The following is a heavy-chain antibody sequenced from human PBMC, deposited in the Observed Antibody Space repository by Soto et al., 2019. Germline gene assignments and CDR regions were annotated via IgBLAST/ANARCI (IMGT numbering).Heavy chain of an antibody. D-gene: IGHD6-13*01. CDR2: VYSSGST. V-gene: IGHV4-59*01. J-gene: IGHJ5*02. CDR3: ARAKAPLYSSSWYWFDP. Sequence: SETLSLTCTVSGGSMNTYYWSWIRQPPRKGLQWIGYVYSSGSTKYNPSLKSRVTMSIDTSKNQFSLQLNSVTAADTAVYFCARAKAPLYSSSWYWFDPWGQGTLVTVS. CDR1: GGSMNTYY.